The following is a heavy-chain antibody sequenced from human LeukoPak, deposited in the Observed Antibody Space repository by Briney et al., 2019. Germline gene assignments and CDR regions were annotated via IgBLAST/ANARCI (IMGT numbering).Heavy chain of an antibody. CDR2: ISAYNGNT. CDR3: VRSPISGWYTASDAFDI. J-gene: IGHJ3*02. Sequence: ASVKVSCKASGYTFTSYGISWVRQAPGQGLEWMGWISAYNGNTNYAQKLQGRVTMTTDTSTSTAYMELRSLRSDDTAAYYCVRSPISGWYTASDAFDIWGQGTMVAVSS. V-gene: IGHV1-18*01. CDR1: GYTFTSYG. D-gene: IGHD6-19*01.